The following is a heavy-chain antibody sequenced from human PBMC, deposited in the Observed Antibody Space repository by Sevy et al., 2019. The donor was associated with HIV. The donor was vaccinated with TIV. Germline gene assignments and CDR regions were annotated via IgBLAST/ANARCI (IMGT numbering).Heavy chain of an antibody. V-gene: IGHV4-34*01. J-gene: IGHJ4*02. CDR1: GRSFSGYY. Sequence: SETLSLTCAVYGRSFSGYYWSWIRQPPGKGLEWIGEINHSGSTNYNPSLKSRVTISVDTSKNQFSLKLSSVTAADTAVYYCARGRGSGSYFKYWGQGTLVTVSS. D-gene: IGHD3-10*01. CDR2: INHSGST. CDR3: ARGRGSGSYFKY.